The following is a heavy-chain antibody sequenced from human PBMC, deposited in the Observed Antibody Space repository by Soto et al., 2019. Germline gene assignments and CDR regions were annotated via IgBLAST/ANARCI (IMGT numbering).Heavy chain of an antibody. CDR2: INPSGGST. V-gene: IGHV1-46*03. Sequence: GASVKVSCKASGYTFTSYYVHWVRQAPGQGLEWMGIINPSGGSTSYAQKFQGRVTMTRDTSTSTVYMELSSLRSEDTAVYYCARVGQGFWSGYSPYYYMDVWGKGTTVTVSS. J-gene: IGHJ6*03. D-gene: IGHD3-3*01. CDR3: ARVGQGFWSGYSPYYYMDV. CDR1: GYTFTSYY.